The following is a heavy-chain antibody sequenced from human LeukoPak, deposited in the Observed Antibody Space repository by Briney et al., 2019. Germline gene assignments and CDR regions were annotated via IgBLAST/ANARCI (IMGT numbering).Heavy chain of an antibody. D-gene: IGHD1-1*01. J-gene: IGHJ5*02. V-gene: IGHV3-23*01. Sequence: PGGSLRLPCAASGFTFSSYAMSWVRQAPGKGPEWVSDITGSGYTHYADSVKGRFTISRDNSKDTLYLQMSSLRAEDTALYYCAKGDTSGTALHWFDPWGQGTLVTVSS. CDR3: AKGDTSGTALHWFDP. CDR1: GFTFSSYA. CDR2: ITGSGYT.